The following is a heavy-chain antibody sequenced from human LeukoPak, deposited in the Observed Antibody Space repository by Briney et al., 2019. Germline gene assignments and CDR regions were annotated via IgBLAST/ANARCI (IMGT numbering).Heavy chain of an antibody. CDR2: IYPGDSDT. V-gene: IGHV5-51*01. J-gene: IGHJ5*02. Sequence: GESLKISCKGSGYSFTSYCIGWVRQMPGKGLEWMGIIYPGDSDTRYSPSFQGQVTISADKSISTAYLQWSSLKASDTAMYYCARRLGVRGVQRENWFDPWGQGTLVTVSS. CDR1: GYSFTSYC. CDR3: ARRLGVRGVQRENWFDP. D-gene: IGHD3-10*01.